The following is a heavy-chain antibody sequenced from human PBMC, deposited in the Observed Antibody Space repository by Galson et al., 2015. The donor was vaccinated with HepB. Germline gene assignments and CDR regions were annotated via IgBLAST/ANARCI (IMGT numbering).Heavy chain of an antibody. CDR3: ARDRYDDFWSSYSQSFYLYAMDV. D-gene: IGHD3-3*01. Sequence: SVKVSCKASGGTIHTYAINWVRQAPGQGLEWMGGIIPIYNTVHYAQKFQGRFTVTADGSTSTAYMELSSLRSEDTAVYYCARDRYDDFWSSYSQSFYLYAMDVWGQGTTVTVSS. V-gene: IGHV1-69*13. CDR2: IIPIYNTV. J-gene: IGHJ6*02. CDR1: GGTIHTYA.